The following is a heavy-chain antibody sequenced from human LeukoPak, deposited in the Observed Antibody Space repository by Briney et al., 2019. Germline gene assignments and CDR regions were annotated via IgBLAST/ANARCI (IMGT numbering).Heavy chain of an antibody. CDR2: INHSGGT. J-gene: IGHJ4*02. CDR1: GGSFSGYY. CDR3: ARGQGPTNYYGSGSYCRFDY. D-gene: IGHD3-10*01. Sequence: SETLSLTCAVYGGSFSGYYWSWIRQPPGKGLEWIGEINHSGGTNYNPSLKSRVTISVDPSKNQFSLKLSSVTAADTAVYYCARGQGPTNYYGSGSYCRFDYWGQGTLVTVSS. V-gene: IGHV4-34*01.